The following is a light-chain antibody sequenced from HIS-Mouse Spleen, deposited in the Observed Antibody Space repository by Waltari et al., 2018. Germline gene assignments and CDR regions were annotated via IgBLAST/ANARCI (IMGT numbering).Light chain of an antibody. CDR2: EDS. CDR3: YSTDSSGNHRV. J-gene: IGLJ2*01. V-gene: IGLV3-10*01. CDR1: ALPKKY. Sequence: SYELTQPPSVSVSPGQTARITCPGDALPKKYAYWYQQKSGQAPLLVFYEDSKRPSGIPERFSGSSSGTMATLTISGAQVEDEADYYCYSTDSSGNHRVFGGGTKLTVL.